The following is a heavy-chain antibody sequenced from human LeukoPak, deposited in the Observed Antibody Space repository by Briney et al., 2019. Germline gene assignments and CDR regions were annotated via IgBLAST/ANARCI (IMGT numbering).Heavy chain of an antibody. CDR2: ISGSGGST. D-gene: IGHD3-22*01. V-gene: IGHV3-23*01. Sequence: GGSLRLSCAASGFTFSSYAVSWVRQAPGMGLEWVSAISGSGGSTYYADSVKGRFTISGDNSKNTLYLQMNSLRAEDTAVYYCAKTTRPYYYDSSGPQDAFDIWGQGTMVTVSS. CDR3: AKTTRPYYYDSSGPQDAFDI. J-gene: IGHJ3*02. CDR1: GFTFSSYA.